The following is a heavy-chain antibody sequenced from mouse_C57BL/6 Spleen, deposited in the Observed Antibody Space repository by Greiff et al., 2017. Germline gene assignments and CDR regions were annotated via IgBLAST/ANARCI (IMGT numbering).Heavy chain of an antibody. J-gene: IGHJ1*03. D-gene: IGHD2-5*01. CDR3: ARALYYSNYDWYFDV. CDR2: ISYSGST. CDR1: GYSITSGYD. Sequence: EVQLQESGPGMVKPSQSLSLTCTVTGYSITSGYDWHWIRHFPGNKLEWMGYISYSGSTNYNPSLKSRISITHDTSKNHFFLKLNSVTTEDTATYYCARALYYSNYDWYFDVWGTGTTVTVSS. V-gene: IGHV3-1*01.